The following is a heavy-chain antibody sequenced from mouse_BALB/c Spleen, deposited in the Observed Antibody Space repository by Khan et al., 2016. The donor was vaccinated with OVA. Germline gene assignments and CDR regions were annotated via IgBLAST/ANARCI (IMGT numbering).Heavy chain of an antibody. J-gene: IGHJ2*01. CDR2: IIPSSGYT. CDR3: SRDRFDY. V-gene: IGHV1-7*01. Sequence: VKLLESGAELAKPGASVKMSCKASGYTFSTYWIHWVKQRPGQGLEWIGDIIPSSGYTNYNQTFNDKATLTTDKSSSKAYMQLSSLTSEDSAVSYGSRDRFDYWGQGTTLTVSS. CDR1: GYTFSTYW.